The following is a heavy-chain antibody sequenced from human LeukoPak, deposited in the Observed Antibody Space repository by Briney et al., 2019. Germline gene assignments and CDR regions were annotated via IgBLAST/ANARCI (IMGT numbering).Heavy chain of an antibody. V-gene: IGHV4-59*08. J-gene: IGHJ4*02. CDR3: ARVKLGGLGY. CDR1: GGSISSYY. Sequence: SETLSLTCTVSGGSISSYYWSWIRQPPGKGLEWIGYIYYSGSTNYNPSLKSRVTISVDTSKNQFSLKLSSVTAADTAVYYCARVKLGGLGYWGQGTLVTVSS. D-gene: IGHD3-16*01. CDR2: IYYSGST.